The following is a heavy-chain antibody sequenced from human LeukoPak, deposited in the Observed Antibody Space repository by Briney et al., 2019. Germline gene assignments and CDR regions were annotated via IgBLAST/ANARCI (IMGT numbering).Heavy chain of an antibody. Sequence: ASVEVSCKASGGTFSSYAISWVRQAPGQGLEWMGRIIPILGIANYAQKFQGRVTITADKSTSTAYMELSSLRSEDTAVYYCARGYPTKLDYWGQGTLVTVSS. V-gene: IGHV1-69*04. D-gene: IGHD1-26*01. J-gene: IGHJ4*02. CDR1: GGTFSSYA. CDR2: IIPILGIA. CDR3: ARGYPTKLDY.